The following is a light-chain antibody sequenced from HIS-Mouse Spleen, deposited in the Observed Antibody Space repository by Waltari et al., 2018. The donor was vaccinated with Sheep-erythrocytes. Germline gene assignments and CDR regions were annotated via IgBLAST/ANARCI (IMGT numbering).Light chain of an antibody. CDR1: NIGRKS. CDR3: QVWDSSSDHWV. CDR2: DDS. V-gene: IGLV3-21*02. Sequence: SYVLTQPPSVSVAPGQTARITCGGNNIGRKSVHWYQQKPGQAHVLVVYDDSDRPSGIPERFSGSNSGNTATLTISRVEAGDEADYYCQVWDSSSDHWVFGGGTKLTVL. J-gene: IGLJ3*02.